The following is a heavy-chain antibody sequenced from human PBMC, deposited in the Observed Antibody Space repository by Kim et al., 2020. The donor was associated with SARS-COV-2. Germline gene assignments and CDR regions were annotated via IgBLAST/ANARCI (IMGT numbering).Heavy chain of an antibody. Sequence: SETLSLTCTVSGGSISSYYWSWIRQPPGKGLEWIGYIYYSGSTNYNPSLKSRLTISVDTSKNQFSLKLSSVTAADTAVFYCARLYYYDSSGYSYVAFYI. CDR2: IYYSGST. D-gene: IGHD3-22*01. V-gene: IGHV4-59*08. CDR3: ARLYYYDSSGYSYVAFYI. CDR1: GGSISSYY. J-gene: IGHJ3*02.